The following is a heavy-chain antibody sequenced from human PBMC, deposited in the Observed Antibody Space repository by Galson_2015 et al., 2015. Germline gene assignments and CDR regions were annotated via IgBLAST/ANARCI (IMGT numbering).Heavy chain of an antibody. CDR3: ARDQDYGDYLSRKRIPFHYYDRGYGMDV. V-gene: IGHV3-66*02. J-gene: IGHJ6*02. D-gene: IGHD4-17*01. CDR2: IYSGGST. CDR1: GFTVSSNY. Sequence: SLRLSCAASGFTVSSNYMSWVRQAPGKGLEWVSVIYSGGSTYYADSVKGRFTISRDNSKNTLYLQMNSLRAEDTAVYYCARDQDYGDYLSRKRIPFHYYDRGYGMDVWGQGTTVTVSS.